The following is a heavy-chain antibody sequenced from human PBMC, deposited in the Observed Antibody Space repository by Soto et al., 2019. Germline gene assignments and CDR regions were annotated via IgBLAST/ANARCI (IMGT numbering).Heavy chain of an antibody. D-gene: IGHD1-26*01. J-gene: IGHJ5*02. Sequence: EVQLVESGGGLIKPGGSLRLSCAASGFTFTNAWMNWVRQAPGKGLEWVGRIRSKTDGGAADYAAPVKGRFTISRDDSENTVHLQMNSLKNKDTAVYYCTTDLVGVTVRTAWGQGTLVTVSS. V-gene: IGHV3-15*07. CDR2: IRSKTDGGAA. CDR3: TTDLVGVTVRTA. CDR1: GFTFTNAW.